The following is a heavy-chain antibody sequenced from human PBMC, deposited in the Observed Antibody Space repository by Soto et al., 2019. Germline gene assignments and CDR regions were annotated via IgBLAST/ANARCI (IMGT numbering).Heavy chain of an antibody. V-gene: IGHV3-30*18. J-gene: IGHJ4*02. D-gene: IGHD6-13*01. CDR2: ISYDGSNK. CDR1: GFTFSSYG. CDR3: AKDLAAAAGIDY. Sequence: QVQLVESGGGVVQPGRSLRLSCAASGFTFSSYGMHWVRQAPGTGLEWVAVISYDGSNKYYADSVKGRFTISRDNSKNTLYLQMNSLRAEDTAVYYCAKDLAAAAGIDYWGQGTLVTVSS.